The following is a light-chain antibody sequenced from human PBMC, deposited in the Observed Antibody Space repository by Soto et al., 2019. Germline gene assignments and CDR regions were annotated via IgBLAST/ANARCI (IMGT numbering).Light chain of an antibody. CDR1: QGISSY. Sequence: VIWMTQSPSLLSAATGDRVTISCLMSQGISSYLAWYQQKPGKAPELLIYAASTLQSGVPSRCSGSGSGTDFTLTISCLQSEDFATYYCQPYYSFPYTFGQGTKLQIK. V-gene: IGKV1D-8*01. CDR2: AAS. CDR3: QPYYSFPYT. J-gene: IGKJ2*01.